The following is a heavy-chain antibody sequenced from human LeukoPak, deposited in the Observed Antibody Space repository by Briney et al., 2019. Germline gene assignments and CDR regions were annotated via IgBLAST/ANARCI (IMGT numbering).Heavy chain of an antibody. V-gene: IGHV4-4*07. CDR1: GGSINTYY. D-gene: IGHD1-1*01. CDR3: AGDNDLFDY. Sequence: SETLSLTCSVSGGSINTYYWSCIRQPAGKGLEWIGRIHSSGSTHYNPSLKSRVTMSLDTSKNQFSLKLTSVTAADTAVYYCAGDNDLFDYWGQGTLVTVSS. J-gene: IGHJ4*02. CDR2: IHSSGST.